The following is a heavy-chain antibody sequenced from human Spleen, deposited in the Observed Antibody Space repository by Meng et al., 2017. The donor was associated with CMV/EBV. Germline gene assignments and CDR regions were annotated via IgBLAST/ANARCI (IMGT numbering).Heavy chain of an antibody. Sequence: LRLQVSRPGLVKPSATPSLTCTVSGGSISSSSYYWGWIRQPPGKGLEWIGSIYYSGSTYYNPSLKSRVTISVDTSKNQFSLKLSSVTAADTAVYYCARGGRIAVAGFDYWGQGTLVTVSS. V-gene: IGHV4-39*07. J-gene: IGHJ4*02. CDR3: ARGGRIAVAGFDY. CDR1: GGSISSSSYY. CDR2: IYYSGST. D-gene: IGHD6-19*01.